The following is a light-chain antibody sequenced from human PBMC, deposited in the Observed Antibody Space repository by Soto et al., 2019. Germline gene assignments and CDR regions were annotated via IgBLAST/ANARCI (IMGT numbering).Light chain of an antibody. CDR2: DTS. Sequence: EIVLTQSPATLSLSPGEGATLSCRASQSINRYLAWYQQKPGQPPRLLIYDTSNRASGIPARFSGSGSGTDFTLTISSLEPEDFAVYFCQQRSSWPLTFGGGTRVDIK. CDR3: QQRSSWPLT. V-gene: IGKV3-11*01. J-gene: IGKJ4*01. CDR1: QSINRY.